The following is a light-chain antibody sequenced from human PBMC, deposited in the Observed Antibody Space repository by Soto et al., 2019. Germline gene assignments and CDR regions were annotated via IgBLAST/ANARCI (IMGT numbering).Light chain of an antibody. J-gene: IGLJ2*01. V-gene: IGLV2-14*03. CDR3: SSYTSSTIL. Sequence: QSALTQPASVSGSPGQSIIISCTGTSSDADAYNYVSWYQHHPGKAPKLLIYDVSNRPSGISNRFSGSKSGNTASLTISGLQPEDEADYFCSSYTSSTILFGGVTKVTVL. CDR1: SSDADAYNY. CDR2: DVS.